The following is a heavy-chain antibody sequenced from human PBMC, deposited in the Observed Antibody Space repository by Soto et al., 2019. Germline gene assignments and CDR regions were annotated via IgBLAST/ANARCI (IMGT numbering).Heavy chain of an antibody. J-gene: IGHJ5*02. CDR1: GGSISSGGYY. CDR2: IYYSGST. Sequence: PSETLSLTCTVSGGSISSGGYYWSWIRQHPGKGLEWIGYIYYSGSTYYNPSLKSRVTISVDTSKNQFSLKLSSVTAADTAVYYCARTQLRVVLVPAAPPSQSVWFDPWGQGTPVTVSS. D-gene: IGHD2-2*01. V-gene: IGHV4-31*03. CDR3: ARTQLRVVLVPAAPPSQSVWFDP.